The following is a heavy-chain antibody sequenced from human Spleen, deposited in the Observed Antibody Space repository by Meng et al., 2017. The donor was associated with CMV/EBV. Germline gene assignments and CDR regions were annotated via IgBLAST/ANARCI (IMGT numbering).Heavy chain of an antibody. J-gene: IGHJ5*02. Sequence: GESLKIFCAASGFTFSSYAMSWVRQAPGKGLEWVSAISGSGGSTYYADSVKGRFTISRDNSKNTLYLQMNSLRAEDTAVYYCAKWEVPAAIGGNWFDPWGQGTLVTVSS. CDR2: ISGSGGST. CDR1: GFTFSSYA. V-gene: IGHV3-23*01. CDR3: AKWEVPAAIGGNWFDP. D-gene: IGHD2-2*02.